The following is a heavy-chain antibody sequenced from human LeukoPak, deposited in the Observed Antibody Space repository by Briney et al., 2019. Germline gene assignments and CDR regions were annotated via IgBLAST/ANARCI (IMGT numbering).Heavy chain of an antibody. CDR2: IYYSGNT. Sequence: PSETLSLTCTGSGCTISKYYWNWIRQPPGKGLEWMGYIYYSGNTNYNPSLKSRVTISVDTSKNQFSLKLSYVTAADTEVSYCASQGWLQSYYFDYWGQGTLVTVSS. V-gene: IGHV4-59*08. CDR3: ASQGWLQSYYFDY. D-gene: IGHD5-24*01. CDR1: GCTISKYY. J-gene: IGHJ4*02.